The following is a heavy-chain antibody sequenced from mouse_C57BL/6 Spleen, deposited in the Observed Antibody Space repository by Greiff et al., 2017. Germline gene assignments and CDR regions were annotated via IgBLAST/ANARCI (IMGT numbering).Heavy chain of an antibody. CDR3: VRGYQYYFDY. D-gene: IGHD1-2*01. J-gene: IGHJ2*01. CDR2: IRSKSNNYAT. Sequence: EVQRVESGGGLVQPKGSLKLSCAASGFSFNTYAMNWVRQAPGKGLEWVARIRSKSNNYATYYADSVKDRFTISRDDSESMLYLQMNNLKTEDTAMYYCVRGYQYYFDYWGQGTTLTVSS. CDR1: GFSFNTYA. V-gene: IGHV10-1*01.